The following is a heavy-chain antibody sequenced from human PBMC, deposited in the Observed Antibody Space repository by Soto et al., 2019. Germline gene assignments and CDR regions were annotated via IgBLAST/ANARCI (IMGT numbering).Heavy chain of an antibody. CDR3: ARGPIAVAGGLDP. V-gene: IGHV1-3*01. CDR2: INAGNGNT. Sequence: SVKVSCKASGYTFTSYAMHWVRQAPGQRLEWMGWINAGNGNTKYSRKFQGRVTITRDTSASTAYMELSSLRSEDTAVYYCARGPIAVAGGLDPWGQGTLVTVSS. CDR1: GYTFTSYA. J-gene: IGHJ5*02. D-gene: IGHD6-19*01.